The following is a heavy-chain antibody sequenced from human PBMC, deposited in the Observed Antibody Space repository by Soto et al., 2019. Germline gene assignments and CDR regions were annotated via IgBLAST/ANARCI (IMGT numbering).Heavy chain of an antibody. V-gene: IGHV3-48*02. CDR2: ISSSSENI. D-gene: IGHD2-21*02. Sequence: GGSLRLACVGSGFSFRDHSMNWVRQPPGKGLQWISYISSSSENIYYADSVKGRFTVSRDNAKNTLFLQMNSLRDDDSAIYYCARLPKGSVVTGWGQGSLVTVSS. CDR1: GFSFRDHS. J-gene: IGHJ4*01. CDR3: ARLPKGSVVTG.